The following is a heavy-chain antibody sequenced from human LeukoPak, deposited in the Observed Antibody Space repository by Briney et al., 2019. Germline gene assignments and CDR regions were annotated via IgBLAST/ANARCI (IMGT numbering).Heavy chain of an antibody. Sequence: GGSLRLSCAASGFTFSSYAMSWVRQAPGKGLEWVSAISGSGGSTYYADSVKGRFTISRDNSKNTLYLQMNSLRAEDTAVYYCAKQYYYGSGGYYTYAFDIWGQGTMVTVSS. D-gene: IGHD3-10*01. CDR3: AKQYYYGSGGYYTYAFDI. CDR1: GFTFSSYA. CDR2: ISGSGGST. J-gene: IGHJ3*02. V-gene: IGHV3-23*01.